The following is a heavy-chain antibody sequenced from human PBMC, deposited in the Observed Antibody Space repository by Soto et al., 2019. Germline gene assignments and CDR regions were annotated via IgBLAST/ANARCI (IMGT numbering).Heavy chain of an antibody. CDR2: ISSSSSYI. J-gene: IGHJ2*01. CDR1: GFTFSSYS. CDR3: ARSDTAMATNWYFDL. D-gene: IGHD5-18*01. Sequence: GGSLRLSCAASGFTFSSYSMNWVRQAPGKGLEWVSSISSSSSYIYYADSVKGRFTISRDNAKNSLYLQMNSLRAEDTAVYYCARSDTAMATNWYFDLWGRGTLVTV. V-gene: IGHV3-21*01.